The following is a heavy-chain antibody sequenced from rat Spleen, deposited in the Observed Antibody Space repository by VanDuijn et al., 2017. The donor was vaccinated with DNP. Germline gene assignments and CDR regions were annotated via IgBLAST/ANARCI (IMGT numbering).Heavy chain of an antibody. Sequence: EVRLVESGGGLVQPGGSLRLSCVGSGLTFGLYNIAWVRQAPKKGLEWVATIIYDGASTYYRDSVKGRFTISRDNARSTLYLQMESLRSEDTATYFCTKDGRAMDAWGQGTSVTVSS. D-gene: IGHD1-4*01. V-gene: IGHV5S10*01. CDR3: TKDGRAMDA. CDR2: IIYDGAST. CDR1: GLTFGLYN. J-gene: IGHJ4*01.